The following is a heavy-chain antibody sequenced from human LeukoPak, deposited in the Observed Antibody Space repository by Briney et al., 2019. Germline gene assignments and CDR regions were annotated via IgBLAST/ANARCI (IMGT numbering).Heavy chain of an antibody. J-gene: IGHJ4*02. CDR3: ASSYCGGDCYLYYFDY. Sequence: SETLSLTCTVSGGSISSYYWSWIRQPAGKGLEWIGRIYTSGSTNYNPSLKSRVTISVDTSKNQFSLKLSSVTAADTAVYYCASSYCGGDCYLYYFDYWGQGTLVTVSS. CDR2: IYTSGST. D-gene: IGHD2-21*02. CDR1: GGSISSYY. V-gene: IGHV4-4*07.